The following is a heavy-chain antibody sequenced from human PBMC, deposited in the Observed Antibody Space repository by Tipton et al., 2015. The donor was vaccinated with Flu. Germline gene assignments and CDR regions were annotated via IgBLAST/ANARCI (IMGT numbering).Heavy chain of an antibody. CDR2: IYSSGSA. Sequence: LRLSCNVSGSSMSNYYWTRIRQPAGKGLDWIGRIYSSGSANYNPSLESRVTLSIDTSKNQFSLDLISVTAADTAIYYCVREGNFWGAEAAFDIWGQGRMVTVSS. V-gene: IGHV4-4*07. D-gene: IGHD3-3*01. CDR3: VREGNFWGAEAAFDI. CDR1: GSSMSNYY. J-gene: IGHJ3*02.